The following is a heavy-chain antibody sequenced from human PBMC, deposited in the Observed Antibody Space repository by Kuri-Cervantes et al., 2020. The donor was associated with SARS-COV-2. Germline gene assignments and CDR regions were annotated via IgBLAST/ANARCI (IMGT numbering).Heavy chain of an antibody. CDR1: GGSISSYY. CDR3: ARANYYYDSSGWGCYFDY. D-gene: IGHD3-22*01. Sequence: SETLSLTCTVSGGSISSYYWSWIRQPPGKGLEWIGYIYYSGSTNYNPSLKSRVTISVDTSKNQFSPKLSSVTAADTAVYYCARANYYYDSSGWGCYFDYWGQGTLVTVSS. J-gene: IGHJ4*02. CDR2: IYYSGST. V-gene: IGHV4-59*01.